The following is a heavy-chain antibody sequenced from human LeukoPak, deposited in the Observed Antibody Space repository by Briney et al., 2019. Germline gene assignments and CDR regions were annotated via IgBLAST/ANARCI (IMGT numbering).Heavy chain of an antibody. CDR1: GFTFSSYG. J-gene: IGHJ4*02. CDR3: AKPAKTDYADY. CDR2: ISGSGGNT. D-gene: IGHD1-14*01. Sequence: GGSLRLSCAASGFTFSSYGMSWVRQAPGKGLEWVSAISGSGGNTYYADSVKGRFTISRDDSKNTLYLQMNSLRAEDTALYYCAKPAKTDYADYWGQGTLVTVSS. V-gene: IGHV3-23*01.